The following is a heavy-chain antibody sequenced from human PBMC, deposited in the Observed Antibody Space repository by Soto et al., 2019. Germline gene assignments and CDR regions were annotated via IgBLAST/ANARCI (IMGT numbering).Heavy chain of an antibody. J-gene: IGHJ5*02. V-gene: IGHV4-59*01. CDR2: IYDSGST. Sequence: QVQLQESGPGLVKPSETLSLPCTVSGCSISSYYWSWIRQPPGKGLEWIGYIYDSGSTNYNPSLKSRVTLSVDTAKNQFSLKLSSVTAADTAEYYCARDRGFDPWGQGTLVTVSS. CDR1: GCSISSYY. CDR3: ARDRGFDP.